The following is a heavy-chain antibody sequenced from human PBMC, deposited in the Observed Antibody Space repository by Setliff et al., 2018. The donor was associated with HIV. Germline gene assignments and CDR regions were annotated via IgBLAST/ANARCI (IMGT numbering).Heavy chain of an antibody. Sequence: GGSLRLSCVASGLPFYNYWMTWLRRAPGRGLEWVANIKQDGSEIYYVDSVKGRFTISRDNAKNSLFLQMNSLRAEDTAMYFCTRDRWLGSDPDTFDIWGQGTMVTVSS. CDR1: GLPFYNYW. CDR2: IKQDGSEI. J-gene: IGHJ3*02. V-gene: IGHV3-7*01. D-gene: IGHD3-10*01. CDR3: TRDRWLGSDPDTFDI.